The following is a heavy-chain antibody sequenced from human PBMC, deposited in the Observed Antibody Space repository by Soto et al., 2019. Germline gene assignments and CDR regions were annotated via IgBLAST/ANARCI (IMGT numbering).Heavy chain of an antibody. Sequence: AASVKVSCKASGGTFSSYAISWVRQAPGQGLEWMGGIIPIFGTANYAQKFQGRVTITADESTSTAYMELSSLRSEDTAVYYCARVSDDLTVSQDYYGMDVWGQGTTVTVSS. CDR3: ARVSDDLTVSQDYYGMDV. CDR2: IIPIFGTA. V-gene: IGHV1-69*13. D-gene: IGHD1-1*01. J-gene: IGHJ6*02. CDR1: GGTFSSYA.